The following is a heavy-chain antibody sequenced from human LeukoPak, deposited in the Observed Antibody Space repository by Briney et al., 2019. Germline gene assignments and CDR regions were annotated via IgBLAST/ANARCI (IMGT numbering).Heavy chain of an antibody. V-gene: IGHV1-2*02. CDR3: ARDLYYYDSSGYYTSDDY. J-gene: IGHJ4*02. D-gene: IGHD3-22*01. CDR1: GYTFTGYY. Sequence: ASVKVSCKASGYTFTGYYMHWVRQVPGQGLEWMGWINPNSGGTNYAQKFQGRVTMTRDTSISTAYMELSRLRSDDTAVYYCARDLYYYDSSGYYTSDDYWGQGTLVTVSS. CDR2: INPNSGGT.